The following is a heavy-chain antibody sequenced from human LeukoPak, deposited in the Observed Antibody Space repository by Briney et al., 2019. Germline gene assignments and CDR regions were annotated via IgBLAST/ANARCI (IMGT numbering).Heavy chain of an antibody. CDR3: ARGRYSNYN. Sequence: SETLSLTCAVSGGSFSGYYWNWIRQSPGKGLEWIGEINHSSSTYYNPSLKSRVTISVDTSKNQFSLKLSSVTAADTAVYYCARGRYSNYNWGQGTLVTVSS. D-gene: IGHD4-11*01. CDR2: INHSSST. V-gene: IGHV4-34*01. J-gene: IGHJ4*02. CDR1: GGSFSGYY.